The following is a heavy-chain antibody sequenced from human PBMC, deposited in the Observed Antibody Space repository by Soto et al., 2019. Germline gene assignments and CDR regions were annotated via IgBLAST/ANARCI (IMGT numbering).Heavy chain of an antibody. D-gene: IGHD3-10*01. CDR2: ISYDGSNK. V-gene: IGHV3-30*03. Sequence: ESGGGVVQPGRSLRLSCAASGFTFSSYGMHWVLQAPGKGLEWVAVISYDGSNKYYADSVKGRFTISRDNSKNTLYLQMNSLRAEDTAVYYCASWFGAFDYWGQGTLVTVSS. J-gene: IGHJ4*02. CDR1: GFTFSSYG. CDR3: ASWFGAFDY.